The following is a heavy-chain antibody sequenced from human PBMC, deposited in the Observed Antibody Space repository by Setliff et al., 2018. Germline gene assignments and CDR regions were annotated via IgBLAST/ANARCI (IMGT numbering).Heavy chain of an antibody. D-gene: IGHD2-15*01. V-gene: IGHV1-18*01. Sequence: ASVKVSCKASGYIFKSYGISWVRQAPGQGLEWMGWISGFNGVAKYAQNFQDRVTMATDTSTNMAYMELRSLRSDDTAIYFCALTTLSLCSGGNCPNALDIWGQGTLVTVSS. CDR3: ALTTLSLCSGGNCPNALDI. J-gene: IGHJ3*02. CDR2: ISGFNGVA. CDR1: GYIFKSYG.